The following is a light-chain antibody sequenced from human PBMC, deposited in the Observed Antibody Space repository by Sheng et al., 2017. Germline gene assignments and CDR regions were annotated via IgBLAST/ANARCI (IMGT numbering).Light chain of an antibody. CDR2: GAS. Sequence: EIVLTQSPGTLSLSPGERATFSCRASQSVSSNSLAWYQQKPGQAPRLLIYGASSRASGIPEKFTGSGSGTDFTLTISRLEPEDFAVYYCQQRSNWPITFGQGTRLEIK. J-gene: IGKJ5*01. CDR1: QSVSSNS. CDR3: QQRSNWPIT. V-gene: IGKV3D-20*02.